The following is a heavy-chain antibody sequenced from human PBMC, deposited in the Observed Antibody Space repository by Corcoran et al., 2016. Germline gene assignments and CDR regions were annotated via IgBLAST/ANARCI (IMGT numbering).Heavy chain of an antibody. V-gene: IGHV3-33*01. Sequence: QVQLVESGGGVVQPGRSLRLSCAASGFTFSSYSMHWVRQAPGKGLEWVAVIWYDGSNKYYADSVKGRFTISRDNSKNTLYLQMNSLRAEDTAVYYCAREGAGYAFDIWGQGTMVTVSS. J-gene: IGHJ3*02. D-gene: IGHD1-26*01. CDR3: AREGAGYAFDI. CDR2: IWYDGSNK. CDR1: GFTFSSYS.